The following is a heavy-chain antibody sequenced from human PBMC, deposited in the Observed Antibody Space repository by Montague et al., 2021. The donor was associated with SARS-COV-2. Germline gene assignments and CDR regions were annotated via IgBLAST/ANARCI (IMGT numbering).Heavy chain of an antibody. D-gene: IGHD3-16*01. CDR1: GGSISSSSYY. V-gene: IGHV4-39*07. CDR2: INYSGST. Sequence: SETLSLTCTVSGGSISSSSYYWGWIRQPPGKGLEWIGSINYSGSTYYNPSLKSRVTVSVYTSKNQFSLKLSSVTAADTAVYYCARAPFMITFGGVITRLRGYYFDYWGQGTLVTVSS. J-gene: IGHJ4*02. CDR3: ARAPFMITFGGVITRLRGYYFDY.